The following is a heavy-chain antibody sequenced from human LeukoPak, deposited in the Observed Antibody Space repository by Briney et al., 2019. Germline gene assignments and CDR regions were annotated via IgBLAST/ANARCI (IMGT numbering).Heavy chain of an antibody. CDR1: GGSFSGYY. Sequence: PSETLSLTCAVYGGSFSGYYWSWIRQPPGKGLEWIGEINHSGGTNYNPSLKSRVTISVDTSKNQFSLKLSSVTAADTAVYYCARVVTRIVVVTAGYFDYWGQGTLVTVSS. CDR2: INHSGGT. J-gene: IGHJ4*02. CDR3: ARVVTRIVVVTAGYFDY. D-gene: IGHD2-21*02. V-gene: IGHV4-34*01.